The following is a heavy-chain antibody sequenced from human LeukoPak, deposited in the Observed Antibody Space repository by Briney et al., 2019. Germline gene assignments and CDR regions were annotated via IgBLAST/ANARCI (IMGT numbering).Heavy chain of an antibody. CDR1: GFTFSSYE. D-gene: IGHD6-13*01. Sequence: HSGGSLRLSCAASGFTFSSYEMNWVRQAPGKGLEWVSYISSSGSTIYYADSVKGRFTISRDNAKNSLYLQMNSLRAEDTAVYYCATDGSWTPLHSWGQGTLVTVSS. CDR3: ATDGSWTPLHS. J-gene: IGHJ4*02. V-gene: IGHV3-48*03. CDR2: ISSSGSTI.